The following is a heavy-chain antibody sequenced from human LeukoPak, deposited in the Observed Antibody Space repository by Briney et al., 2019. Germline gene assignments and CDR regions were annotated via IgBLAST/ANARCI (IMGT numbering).Heavy chain of an antibody. CDR1: GGTFSSYA. Sequence: SVKVSCKASGGTFSSYAISWVRQAPGQGLEWMGGFIPIFGTANYAQKFQGRVTITADESTSTAYMELSSLRSEDTAVYYCARLAAAENAFDIWGQGTMVTVSS. J-gene: IGHJ3*02. V-gene: IGHV1-69*13. CDR2: FIPIFGTA. CDR3: ARLAAAENAFDI. D-gene: IGHD6-13*01.